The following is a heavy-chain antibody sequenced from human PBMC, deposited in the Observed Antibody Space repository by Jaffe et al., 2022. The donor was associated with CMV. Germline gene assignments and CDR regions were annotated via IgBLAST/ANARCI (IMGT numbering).Heavy chain of an antibody. D-gene: IGHD7-27*01. CDR1: GGSISSSSYY. Sequence: QLQLQESGPGLVKPSETLSLTCTVSGGSISSSSYYWGWIRQPPGKGLEWIGSIYYSGSTYYNPSLKSRVTISVDTSKNQFSLKLSSVTAADTAVYYCARIRLGTPQYYFDYWGQGTLVTVSS. CDR2: IYYSGST. CDR3: ARIRLGTPQYYFDY. J-gene: IGHJ4*02. V-gene: IGHV4-39*01.